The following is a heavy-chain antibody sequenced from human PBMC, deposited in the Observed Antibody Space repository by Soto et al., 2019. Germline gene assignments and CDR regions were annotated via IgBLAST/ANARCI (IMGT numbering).Heavy chain of an antibody. D-gene: IGHD6-19*01. Sequence: EVQLVESGGGLVQPGGSLRLSCAASGFTFSSYSMNWVRQAPGKGLEWVSYISSSSSTIYYADSVKGRFTISRDNAKNSLYLQMNSLRDEDTAVYYCAREDSGQDRWLVLNYFDYWGQGTLVTVSS. CDR3: AREDSGQDRWLVLNYFDY. V-gene: IGHV3-48*02. J-gene: IGHJ4*02. CDR1: GFTFSSYS. CDR2: ISSSSSTI.